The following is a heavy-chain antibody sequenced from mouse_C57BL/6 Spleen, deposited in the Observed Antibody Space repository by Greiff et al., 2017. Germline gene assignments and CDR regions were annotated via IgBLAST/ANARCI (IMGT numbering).Heavy chain of an antibody. V-gene: IGHV5-4*01. CDR1: GFTFSSYA. J-gene: IGHJ2*01. D-gene: IGHD2-2*01. Sequence: EVMLVESGGGLVKPGGSLKLSCAASGFTFSSYAMSWVRQTPEKRLEWVATISDGGSYTYYPDNVKGRFTISRDNAKNNLYLQMSHLKSEDTAMYYCAREVVTDGGYYFDYWGQGTTLTVSS. CDR2: ISDGGSYT. CDR3: AREVVTDGGYYFDY.